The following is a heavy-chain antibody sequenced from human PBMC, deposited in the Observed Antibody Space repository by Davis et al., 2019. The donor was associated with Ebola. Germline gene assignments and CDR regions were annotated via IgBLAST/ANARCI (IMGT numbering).Heavy chain of an antibody. J-gene: IGHJ5*02. CDR3: AKVVVDFWSGYYTEGWFDP. D-gene: IGHD3-3*01. Sequence: PGGSLRLSCAASGFTFSSYAMSWVRQAPGKGLEWVSAISGSGGSTYYADSVKGRFTISRDNSKNTLYLQMNSLRAEDTAVYYCAKVVVDFWSGYYTEGWFDPWGQGTLVTVSS. CDR2: ISGSGGST. V-gene: IGHV3-23*01. CDR1: GFTFSSYA.